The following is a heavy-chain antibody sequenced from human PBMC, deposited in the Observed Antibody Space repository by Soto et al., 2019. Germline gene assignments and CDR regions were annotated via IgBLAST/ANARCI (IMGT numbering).Heavy chain of an antibody. CDR3: ARDKDYCSSSTCYPSETYGMDV. J-gene: IGHJ6*02. Sequence: SETLSLTCTVSGGSISSYYWTWIRQPAGEGLEWIGRIYTSGNTNYNPSLKSRVTMSVDTSKNQVSLKLSSVTAADAAVYYCARDKDYCSSSTCYPSETYGMDVWGQGTTVTVSS. CDR1: GGSISSYY. CDR2: IYTSGNT. V-gene: IGHV4-4*07. D-gene: IGHD2-2*01.